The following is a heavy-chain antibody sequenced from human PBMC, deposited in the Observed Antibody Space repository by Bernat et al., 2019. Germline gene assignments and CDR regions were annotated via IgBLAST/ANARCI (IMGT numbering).Heavy chain of an antibody. J-gene: IGHJ5*02. D-gene: IGHD3-22*01. CDR2: IRSDGDTK. Sequence: QVQLVESGGDVVQPGRSLRLSCAASGFSFSSYAMHWLRQTPGKGPEWVAVIRSDGDTKYYADSVQGRFTISRDNSKNTLYLQMNSLRAEDTAMYYFVGQYKDSSGFHWFDPWGQGTLVTVSS. CDR3: VGQYKDSSGFHWFDP. V-gene: IGHV3-33*08. CDR1: GFSFSSYA.